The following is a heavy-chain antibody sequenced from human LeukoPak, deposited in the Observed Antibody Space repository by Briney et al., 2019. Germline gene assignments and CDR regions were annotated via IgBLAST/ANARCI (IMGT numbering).Heavy chain of an antibody. CDR3: AKDLRLYYYGSSGSYDY. D-gene: IGHD3-22*01. CDR2: ISGSGGST. V-gene: IGHV3-23*01. Sequence: GGSLRLSCAASGFTFSSYAMSWVRQAPGKGLEWVSAISGSGGSTYYADSVKGRFTISRDNSKNTLYLQMNSLRAEDTAVYYCAKDLRLYYYGSSGSYDYWGQGTLVTVSS. CDR1: GFTFSSYA. J-gene: IGHJ4*02.